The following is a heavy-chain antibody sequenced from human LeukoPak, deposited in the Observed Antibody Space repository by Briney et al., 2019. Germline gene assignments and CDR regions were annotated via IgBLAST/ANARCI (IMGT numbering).Heavy chain of an antibody. CDR2: IKPDGRDK. CDR1: GLFFSTNW. CDR3: ARDPHSGSSYNWFDP. D-gene: IGHD1-26*01. J-gene: IGHJ5*02. Sequence: GGSLRLSCAASGLFFSTNWMSWVRQAPGKGLEWVATIKPDGRDKYYVDSVKGRFTMSRDNGKNSVYLQMNSLRAEDTAVYYCARDPHSGSSYNWFDPWGQGTLVTVSS. V-gene: IGHV3-7*01.